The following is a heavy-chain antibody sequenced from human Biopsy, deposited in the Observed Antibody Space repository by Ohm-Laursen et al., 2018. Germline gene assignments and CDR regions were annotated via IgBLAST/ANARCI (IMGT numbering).Heavy chain of an antibody. CDR1: GFSFSNYG. D-gene: IGHD3-16*01. V-gene: IGHV3-33*06. CDR2: IWYDGTNK. CDR3: AKVHDSGYYYYSMDV. Sequence: SLRLSCTAPGFSFSNYGMHWVRQAPGRGLEWVAVIWYDGTNKYYAESVEGRFTISRDNSKNMVYLQMGSLTVEDTAVYYCAKVHDSGYYYYSMDVWGQGTTVTVSS. J-gene: IGHJ6*02.